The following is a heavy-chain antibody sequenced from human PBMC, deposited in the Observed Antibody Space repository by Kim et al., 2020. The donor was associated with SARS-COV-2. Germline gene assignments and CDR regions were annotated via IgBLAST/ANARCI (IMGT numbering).Heavy chain of an antibody. CDR2: IIPIFGTA. V-gene: IGHV1-69*13. J-gene: IGHJ6*02. CDR1: GGTFSSYA. D-gene: IGHD3-10*01. CDR3: ARDSYYGSGGPPYYYGMDV. Sequence: SVKVSCKASGGTFSSYAISWVRQAPGQGLEWMGGIIPIFGTANYAQKFQGRVTITADESTSTAYMELSSLRSEDTAVYYCARDSYYGSGGPPYYYGMDVWGQGTTVTVSS.